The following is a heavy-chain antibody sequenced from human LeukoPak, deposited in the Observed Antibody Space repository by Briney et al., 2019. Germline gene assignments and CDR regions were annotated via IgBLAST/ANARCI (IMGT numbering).Heavy chain of an antibody. CDR2: IGITSEYI. CDR1: GFTITAYA. V-gene: IGHV3-23*01. D-gene: IGHD4-17*01. Sequence: PLGGSLRLSCAASGFTITAYAMSWVRQSPGKGLEWVSGIGITSEYIHYADSVKGRFTISRDNSKNTVYLEMSSLRAEDAAVYYCAKDPNGDYVGAFDTWGQGTMVIVSS. CDR3: AKDPNGDYVGAFDT. J-gene: IGHJ3*02.